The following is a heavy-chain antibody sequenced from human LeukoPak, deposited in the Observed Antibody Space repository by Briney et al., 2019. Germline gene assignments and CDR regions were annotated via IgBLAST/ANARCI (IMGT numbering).Heavy chain of an antibody. CDR2: IYYNGST. Sequence: PSATLSLPCTVSGGSINIYYWSWVRQPPGKGLEWIGNIYYNGSTNYNPSLKSRVTISIDTSKNQFSLKVGSVTAADTSVYHCAVAPWGPYDFWGQGTLVTVSS. J-gene: IGHJ4*02. CDR3: AVAPWGPYDF. V-gene: IGHV4-59*01. D-gene: IGHD7-27*01. CDR1: GGSINIYY.